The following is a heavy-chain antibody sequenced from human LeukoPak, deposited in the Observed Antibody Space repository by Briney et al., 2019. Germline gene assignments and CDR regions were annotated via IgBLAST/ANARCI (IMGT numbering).Heavy chain of an antibody. CDR1: GFTFSSYG. CDR3: N. Sequence: GGSLRLSCAASGFTFSSYGMHWVRQAPGKGLEWVAVISYDGSNKYYADSVKGRFTISRDNSKNTLYLQMNSLRAEDTAIYFENWGQGTMVTGSS. V-gene: IGHV3-30*03. CDR2: ISYDGSNK. J-gene: IGHJ3*02.